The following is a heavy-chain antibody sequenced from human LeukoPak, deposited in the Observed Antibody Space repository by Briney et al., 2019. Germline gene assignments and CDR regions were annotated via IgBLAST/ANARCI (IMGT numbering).Heavy chain of an antibody. D-gene: IGHD4-17*01. V-gene: IGHV3-30-3*01. CDR1: GFTFSSYA. Sequence: GRSLRLSCAASGFTFSSYAMHWVRQAPGKGLEWVAVISYDGSSKYYADSVKGRFTISRDNSKNTLYLQMNSLRAEDTAVYYCAREEGLTVTIDYWGQGTLVTVSS. CDR3: AREEGLTVTIDY. J-gene: IGHJ4*02. CDR2: ISYDGSSK.